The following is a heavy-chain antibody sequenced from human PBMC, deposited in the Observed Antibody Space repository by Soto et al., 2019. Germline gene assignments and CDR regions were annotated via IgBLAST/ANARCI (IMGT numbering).Heavy chain of an antibody. J-gene: IGHJ6*02. CDR1: GFTFSTYS. CDR2: ISSRSDI. V-gene: IGHV3-21*01. CDR3: AREYTAWPLAYGLDV. D-gene: IGHD2-2*02. Sequence: GGSLRLSCAASGFTFSTYSINWVRQAPGKGLEWVSSISSRSDIYYADSVKGRFTISGDNAKNSVSLQMNSLRAEDTAVYYCAREYTAWPLAYGLDVWGQGTTVTVSS.